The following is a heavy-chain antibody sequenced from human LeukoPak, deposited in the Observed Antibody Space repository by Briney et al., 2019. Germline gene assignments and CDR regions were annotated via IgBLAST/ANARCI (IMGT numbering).Heavy chain of an antibody. V-gene: IGHV3-53*05. CDR2: IYSGGST. Sequence: GGSLRLSCGASGFTVSTNYMSWVRQAPGKGLEWVSIIYSGGSTYYADSVKGRFTISRDNSKNTLYLQMSSLRAEDTAVYFCVRGYSFGPYGMDVWGKGTTVTVSS. D-gene: IGHD2-15*01. CDR3: VRGYSFGPYGMDV. CDR1: GFTVSTNY. J-gene: IGHJ6*04.